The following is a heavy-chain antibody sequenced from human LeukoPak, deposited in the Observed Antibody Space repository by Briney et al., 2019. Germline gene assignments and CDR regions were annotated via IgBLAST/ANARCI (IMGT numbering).Heavy chain of an antibody. D-gene: IGHD3-10*01. V-gene: IGHV3-21*01. CDR3: ARDLTMVRGVPDY. CDR1: GFTFSSYS. Sequence: GGSLRLSCAASGFTFSSYSMNWVRQAPGKGLEWVSSISSSSSYIYYADSVKGRFTISGDNAKNSLYLQMNSLRAEDTAVYYCARDLTMVRGVPDYWGQGTLVTVSS. CDR2: ISSSSSYI. J-gene: IGHJ4*02.